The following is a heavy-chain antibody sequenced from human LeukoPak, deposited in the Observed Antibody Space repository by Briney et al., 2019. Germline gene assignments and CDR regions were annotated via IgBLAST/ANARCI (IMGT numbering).Heavy chain of an antibody. J-gene: IGHJ4*02. D-gene: IGHD3-10*01. CDR2: ISYDGSNK. V-gene: IGHV3-30*04. Sequence: WRSLRLSCAAAGFTFSSYAMHWVRQAPGKGLEWVAVISYDGSNKYYADSVKGRFTISRDNSKNTLYLQMNSLRAEDTAVYYCAELLWFGDPFDYWGQGTLVTVSS. CDR1: GFTFSSYA. CDR3: AELLWFGDPFDY.